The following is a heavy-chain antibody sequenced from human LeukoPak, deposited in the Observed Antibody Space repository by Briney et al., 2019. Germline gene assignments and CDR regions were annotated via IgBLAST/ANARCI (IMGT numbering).Heavy chain of an antibody. CDR1: GFTFSVYS. CDR3: ARNYSPFDY. J-gene: IGHJ4*02. D-gene: IGHD3-10*01. Sequence: GGSLRLSCAACGFTFSVYSMNWVRQAPGRGLEWVSYISSDSGIIYYAGSVKGRFTISRDNAKNSLYLQMDNLRAADTAVYYCARNYSPFDYWGQGTLVTVSS. V-gene: IGHV3-48*01. CDR2: ISSDSGII.